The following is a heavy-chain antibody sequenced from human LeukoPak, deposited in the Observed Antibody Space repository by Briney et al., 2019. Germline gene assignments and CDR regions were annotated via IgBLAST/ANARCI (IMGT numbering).Heavy chain of an antibody. Sequence: GSLRLSCAASGFTFSSYWMSWVRQAPGKGLEWIGSIYYSGSTYYNPSLKSRVTISLDTSKNQFSLKLSSVTAADTAVYYCARVPTVTFFDYWGQGTLVTVSS. CDR2: IYYSGST. V-gene: IGHV4-39*07. J-gene: IGHJ4*02. D-gene: IGHD4-17*01. CDR3: ARVPTVTFFDY. CDR1: GFTFSSYW.